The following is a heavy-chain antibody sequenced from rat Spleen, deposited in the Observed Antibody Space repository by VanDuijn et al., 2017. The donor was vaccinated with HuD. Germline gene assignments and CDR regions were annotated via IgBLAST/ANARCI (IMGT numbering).Heavy chain of an antibody. Sequence: EVQLVASGGGLVQPGRSLKLSCAASGFTFSDSDMAWVRQGPTKGLEWIASISTGGDNTYYHDSVKGRFTASRDNAKSTLYLQMNSLRSEDTATYYCARAEYYFDYWGQGVMVTVSS. CDR2: ISTGGDNT. J-gene: IGHJ2*01. V-gene: IGHV5-25*01. CDR3: ARAEYYFDY. CDR1: GFTFSDSD.